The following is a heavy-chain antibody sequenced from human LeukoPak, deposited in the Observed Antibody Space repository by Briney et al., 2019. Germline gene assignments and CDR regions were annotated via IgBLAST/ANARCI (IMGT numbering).Heavy chain of an antibody. V-gene: IGHV1-2*02. Sequence: GASVKVSCKSSGYTLTGYYMHWVRQAPGQGLEWMGWINPNSGGTNYAQKFQGRVTMTRDTSISTAYMELSRLRSDDTAVYYCAREDYYDSSGYYISDYWGQGALVTVSS. D-gene: IGHD3-22*01. CDR3: AREDYYDSSGYYISDY. J-gene: IGHJ4*02. CDR1: GYTLTGYY. CDR2: INPNSGGT.